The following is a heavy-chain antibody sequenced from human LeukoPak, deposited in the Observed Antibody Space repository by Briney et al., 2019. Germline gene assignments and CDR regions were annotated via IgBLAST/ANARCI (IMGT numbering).Heavy chain of an antibody. V-gene: IGHV1-69*08. CDR1: GGTFSSYT. CDR3: ARDPYGDYDLASGMDV. CDR2: IIPILGTA. Sequence: SVKVSCKASGGTFSSYTISWVRQAPGQGLEWMGRIIPILGTANYAQKFQGRVTITADKSTSTAYMELSSLRSEDTAVYYCARDPYGDYDLASGMDVWGQGATVTVSS. D-gene: IGHD4-17*01. J-gene: IGHJ6*02.